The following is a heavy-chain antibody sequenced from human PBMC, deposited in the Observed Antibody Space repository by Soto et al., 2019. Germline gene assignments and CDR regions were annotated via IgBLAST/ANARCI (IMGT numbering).Heavy chain of an antibody. J-gene: IGHJ4*02. CDR3: AKSPYGDYANY. D-gene: IGHD4-17*01. CDR1: GFTFSSYA. CDR2: ISGSGGST. V-gene: IGHV3-23*01. Sequence: GGSLRLSCAASGFTFSSYAMSWVRQAPGKGLEWVSAISGSGGSTYYADSVKGQFTISRDNSKNTLYLQMNSLRAEDTAVYYCAKSPYGDYANYWGQGTLVTVSS.